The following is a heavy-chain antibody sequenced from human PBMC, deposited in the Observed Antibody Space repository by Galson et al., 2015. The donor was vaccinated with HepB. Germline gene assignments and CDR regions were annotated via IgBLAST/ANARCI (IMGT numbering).Heavy chain of an antibody. V-gene: IGHV4-31*11. D-gene: IGHD2-15*01. CDR3: AARIHY. CDR1: GASISSGGYY. Sequence: TLSLTCAVYGASISSGGYYWSWIRQHPGKGLEWIGYIFHSGSTYYVPSLKSRLTMSVDTSKNQFSLKLTSVTAADTAVYYCAARIHYWGQGTLVTVSS. J-gene: IGHJ4*02. CDR2: IFHSGST.